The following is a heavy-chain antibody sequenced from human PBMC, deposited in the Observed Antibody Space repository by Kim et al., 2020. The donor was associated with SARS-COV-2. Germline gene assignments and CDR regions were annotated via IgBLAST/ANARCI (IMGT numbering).Heavy chain of an antibody. J-gene: IGHJ5*02. CDR3: ARKTSYYDILTGYSRENNWFDA. CDR2: IYYSGST. CDR1: GGSISSGGYY. V-gene: IGHV4-31*03. D-gene: IGHD3-9*01. Sequence: SETLSLTCTVSGGSISSGGYYWSWIRQHPVKGLEWIGYIYYSGSTYYNPSLKSRVTISVDTSKNQFSLKLSSVTAADTAVYYCARKTSYYDILTGYSRENNWFDAWGQGTRVTVSS.